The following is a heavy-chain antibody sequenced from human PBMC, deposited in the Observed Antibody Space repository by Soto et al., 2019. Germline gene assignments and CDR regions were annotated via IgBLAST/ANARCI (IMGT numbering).Heavy chain of an antibody. D-gene: IGHD2-2*01. J-gene: IGHJ6*02. Sequence: PSETLSLTCTVSGGSVSSGSYYWSWIRQPPGKGLEWIGYIYYSGSTNYNPSLKSRVTVSVDTSKNQFPLKLSSVTAADTAVYYCARGGRYCSSTSCYYYGMDVWGQGTTVTVSS. CDR2: IYYSGST. V-gene: IGHV4-61*01. CDR3: ARGGRYCSSTSCYYYGMDV. CDR1: GGSVSSGSYY.